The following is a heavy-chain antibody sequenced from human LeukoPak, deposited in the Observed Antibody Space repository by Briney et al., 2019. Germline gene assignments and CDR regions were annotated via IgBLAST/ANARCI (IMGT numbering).Heavy chain of an antibody. CDR3: ARTNVYYYDSSDYYPHFDY. CDR2: ISPYNGNT. CDR1: GYTFTSYG. D-gene: IGHD3-22*01. J-gene: IGHJ4*02. V-gene: IGHV1-18*01. Sequence: GASVKVSCKASGYTFTSYGLSWVRQAPGQGLEWMGWISPYNGNTNYAQKLQGRVTMTTDTSTSTAYMELRSLRSDDTAVYYCARTNVYYYDSSDYYPHFDYWGQGTLVTVSS.